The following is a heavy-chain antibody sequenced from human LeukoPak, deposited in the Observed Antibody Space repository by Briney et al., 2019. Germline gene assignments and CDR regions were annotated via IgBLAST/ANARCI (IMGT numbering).Heavy chain of an antibody. V-gene: IGHV4-39*01. CDR1: GGSISSSSYY. D-gene: IGHD1-26*01. CDR3: ASLRERSYYARGFDY. J-gene: IGHJ4*02. Sequence: SETLSLTCTVSGGSISSSSYYWGWIRQTPGKGLEWIGSIYYSGSTFYSPSLKSRVTLSVDTSKNQFSLKLSSVTAADTAVYYCASLRERSYYARGFDYWGQGTLVTVSS. CDR2: IYYSGST.